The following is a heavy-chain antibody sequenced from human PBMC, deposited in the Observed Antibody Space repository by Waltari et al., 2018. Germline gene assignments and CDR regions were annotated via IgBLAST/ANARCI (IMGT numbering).Heavy chain of an antibody. V-gene: IGHV1-69-2*01. CDR1: GFEVVAIY. CDR2: VDPGEGRT. CDR3: TVSEVGKYFEK. Sequence: VRLVQSGAGMRKPGTTLKISCQVSGFEVVAIYVHWVRQAPEKGLEWVGLVDPGEGRTLYAETFQGRVTIAADTSTNIVHMEVRGLRLEDAAVYYCTVSEVGKYFEKWGQGTLVTVSS. D-gene: IGHD3-10*01. J-gene: IGHJ4*02.